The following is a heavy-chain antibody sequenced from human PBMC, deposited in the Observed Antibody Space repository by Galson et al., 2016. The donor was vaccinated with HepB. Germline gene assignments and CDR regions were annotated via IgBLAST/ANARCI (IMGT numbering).Heavy chain of an antibody. Sequence: ETLSLTCGVSGGSITTSDWWSWVRQPPGQGLEWIGQVFRSGRVNYTPSLATRVTISIDKSNNYFSLRLTSVTAADTARYFCARQYRGGPSDYWGQGTLVIVSS. V-gene: IGHV4/OR15-8*01. D-gene: IGHD5-12*01. CDR3: ARQYRGGPSDY. CDR2: VFRSGRV. J-gene: IGHJ4*02. CDR1: GGSITTSDW.